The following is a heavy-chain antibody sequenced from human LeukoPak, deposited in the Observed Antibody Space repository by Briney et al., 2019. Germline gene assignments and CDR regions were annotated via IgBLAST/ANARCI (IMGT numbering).Heavy chain of an antibody. CDR1: GFAFPNYW. CDR3: TRDIVYLQLEY. J-gene: IGHJ4*02. V-gene: IGHV3-7*01. Sequence: GGSLRLSCAASGFAFPNYWMVWVRQAPGKGLEWVASIGKDGSEESYVDSVKGRFTISRDNARNSLYLQMSSLRVEDTAVYYCTRDIVYLQLEYWGQGALVTVSS. D-gene: IGHD2-15*01. CDR2: IGKDGSEE.